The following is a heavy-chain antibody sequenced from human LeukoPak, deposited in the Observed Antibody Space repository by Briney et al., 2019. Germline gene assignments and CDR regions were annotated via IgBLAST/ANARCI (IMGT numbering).Heavy chain of an antibody. D-gene: IGHD6-13*01. CDR2: IRWNSGRI. Sequence: GRSLRLSCAASGFTFDDYAMHWVRQTPGKGLEWVSGIRWNSGRIVYADSVKGRFTMSRDNAKNSLYLQMNSLRAEDTALYYCAKDKTSGIAGPFDSWGQGTLVTVSS. V-gene: IGHV3-9*01. J-gene: IGHJ5*01. CDR3: AKDKTSGIAGPFDS. CDR1: GFTFDDYA.